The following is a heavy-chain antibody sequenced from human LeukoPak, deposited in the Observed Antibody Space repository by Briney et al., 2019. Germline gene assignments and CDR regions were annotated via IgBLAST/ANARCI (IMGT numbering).Heavy chain of an antibody. Sequence: WASVKVSCKASGYTFTGYYMHWVRQAPGQGLEWMGWINPNSGNTNYAQKLQGRVTMTTDTSTSTAYMELRSLRSDDTAVYYCAREARDVLRFLEWFQPHYYYYYGMDVWGQGTTVTVSS. CDR1: GYTFTGYY. D-gene: IGHD3-3*01. CDR2: INPNSGNT. CDR3: AREARDVLRFLEWFQPHYYYYYGMDV. V-gene: IGHV1-18*04. J-gene: IGHJ6*02.